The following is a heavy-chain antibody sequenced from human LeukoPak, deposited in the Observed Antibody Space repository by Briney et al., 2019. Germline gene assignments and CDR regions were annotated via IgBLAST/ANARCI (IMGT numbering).Heavy chain of an antibody. V-gene: IGHV3-53*01. D-gene: IGHD6-13*01. CDR2: IYSGGNT. CDR1: GFTVSSSY. Sequence: GGSLRLSCAASGFTVSSSYMSWVRQAPGKGLEYVSVIYSGGNTYYAGSVKGRFTISRDNFKNTVYLQMNSLRAEDTAVYYCARLIAATGRLYVDYWGQGTLVTVSS. J-gene: IGHJ4*02. CDR3: ARLIAATGRLYVDY.